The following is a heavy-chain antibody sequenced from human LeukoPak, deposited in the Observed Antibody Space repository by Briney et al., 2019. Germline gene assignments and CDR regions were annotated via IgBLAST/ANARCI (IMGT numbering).Heavy chain of an antibody. J-gene: IGHJ3*02. D-gene: IGHD3-22*01. CDR3: AKETACGYGHFDN. CDR2: ISGSGGST. V-gene: IGHV3-23*01. CDR1: GFTFSSYA. Sequence: GGSLRLSCAASGFTFSSYAMSWVRQAPGKGLEWVSGISGSGGSTYYADSVKGRFTISRDDSKNTLYLQMNSLRAEDTAVYYWAKETACGYGHFDNRGQGTMVIGSS.